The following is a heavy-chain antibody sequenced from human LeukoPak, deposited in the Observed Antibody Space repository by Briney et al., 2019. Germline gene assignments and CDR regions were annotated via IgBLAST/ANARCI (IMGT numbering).Heavy chain of an antibody. V-gene: IGHV3-48*02. J-gene: IGHJ4*02. CDR3: ASIYSSGYAYFDY. CDR1: GFTFSDYS. CDR2: ITSSSSTI. D-gene: IGHD5-18*01. Sequence: PGGSLRLSCAASGFTFSDYSMNWVRQAPGKGLEWVSYITSSSSTIYYADSVKGRFTISRDNSKNTLYLQMNSLRDEDTAVYYCASIYSSGYAYFDYWGQGTLVTVAS.